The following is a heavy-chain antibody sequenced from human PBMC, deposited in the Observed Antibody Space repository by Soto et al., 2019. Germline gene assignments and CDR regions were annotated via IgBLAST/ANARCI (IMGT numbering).Heavy chain of an antibody. D-gene: IGHD6-13*01. J-gene: IGHJ6*02. CDR2: IWYDGSNK. Sequence: PGGSLRLSCAASGFTFSSYGMHWVRQAPGKGLEWVAVIWYDGSNKYYADSVKGRFTITRDNSKNTLYLQMNSLRAEDTAVYYGARGDSSSWYEFGYYGMDVWGQGTTVTVSS. CDR3: ARGDSSSWYEFGYYGMDV. CDR1: GFTFSSYG. V-gene: IGHV3-33*01.